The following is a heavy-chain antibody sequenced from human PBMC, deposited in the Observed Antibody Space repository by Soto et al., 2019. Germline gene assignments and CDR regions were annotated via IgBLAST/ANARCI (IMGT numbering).Heavy chain of an antibody. J-gene: IGHJ3*02. D-gene: IGHD6-19*01. CDR1: GFMFSSYD. Sequence: EAQLVESGGDLVQPGGFLRLSCAASGFMFSSYDMHWVRQGGGKGLEWVAAIGIAGDTYYLGSVTGRFTIPRENDKKSLNLQISDIRDDETAFYYCVRGCPESSGISADDAVDIWGQGTVVTVSS. CDR3: VRGCPESSGISADDAVDI. V-gene: IGHV3-13*01. CDR2: IGIAGDT.